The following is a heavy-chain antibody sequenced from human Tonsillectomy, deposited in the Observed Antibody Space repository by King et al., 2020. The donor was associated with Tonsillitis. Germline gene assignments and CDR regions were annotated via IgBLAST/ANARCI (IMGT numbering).Heavy chain of an antibody. CDR1: GFTFGDFV. V-gene: IGHV3-49*04. Sequence: VQLVESGGGLVQPGRSLRLYCTASGFTFGDFVMSWVRQAPGKGLECVGFIRSKAYGGASEYAASVKGRFTISRDDSKSIAYLQMNSLKTENTAVYYCTRDLPNGDYVTYALDIWGQGTMVTVSS. J-gene: IGHJ3*02. D-gene: IGHD4-17*01. CDR2: IRSKAYGGAS. CDR3: TRDLPNGDYVTYALDI.